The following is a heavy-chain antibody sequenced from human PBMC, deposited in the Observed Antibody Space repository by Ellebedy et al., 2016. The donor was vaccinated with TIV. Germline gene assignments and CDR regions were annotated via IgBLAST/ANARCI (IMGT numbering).Heavy chain of an antibody. J-gene: IGHJ6*02. D-gene: IGHD6-19*01. CDR3: ARRRLAVAGTDYYDYAIDV. Sequence: MPSETLSLTCTVSGGSIRSSSHYWGWIRQPPGKGLEWIGILYYSGSTNYNPSLKSRVTISVDTSKNQLSLKLTSVTAADTAVYYCARRRLAVAGTDYYDYAIDVWGQGTTVTVSS. CDR1: GGSIRSSSHY. V-gene: IGHV4-39*01. CDR2: LYYSGST.